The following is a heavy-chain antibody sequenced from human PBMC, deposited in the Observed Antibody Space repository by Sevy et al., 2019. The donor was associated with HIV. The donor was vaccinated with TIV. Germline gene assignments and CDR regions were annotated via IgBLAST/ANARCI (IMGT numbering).Heavy chain of an antibody. CDR1: GFIFSSYE. V-gene: IGHV3-48*03. CDR2: ISSSGSSR. Sequence: GGSLRLSCTASGFIFSSYEMNWVRQAPGKGLEWVSYISSSGSSRNYADSVKGRFTIARDNAKNSLYLQMNSLRAEDTAVYYCARDLSSSRFDYWGQGTLVTVSS. D-gene: IGHD6-13*01. J-gene: IGHJ4*02. CDR3: ARDLSSSRFDY.